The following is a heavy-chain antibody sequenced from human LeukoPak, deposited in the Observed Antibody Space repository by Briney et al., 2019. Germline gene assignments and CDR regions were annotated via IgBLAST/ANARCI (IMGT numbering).Heavy chain of an antibody. V-gene: IGHV4-31*03. J-gene: IGHJ5*02. D-gene: IGHD6-13*01. CDR2: IYYSGST. CDR3: AREGLAAVDP. Sequence: SQTLSLTCTVSGGSISSGGYYWSWLRQHPGKGLEWIGYIYYSGSTYYNPSLKSRVTISVDTSKNQFSLKLSSVTAADTAVYYCAREGLAAVDPWGQGTLVTVSS. CDR1: GGSISSGGYY.